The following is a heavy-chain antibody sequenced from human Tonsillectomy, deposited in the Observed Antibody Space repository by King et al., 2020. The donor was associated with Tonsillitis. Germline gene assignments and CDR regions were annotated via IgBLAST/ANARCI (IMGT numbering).Heavy chain of an antibody. CDR2: ISASGST. CDR3: AREDDGDFPY. Sequence: VQLQESGPGLVKPSQTLSLTCAVSGDSINSGPYDWNWIRQPAGTGLGWIGRISASGSTSSHPSLKSRVTISLDTSKNQFSLKLSSVTAADTAVYYCAREDDGDFPYWGQGTLVTVSP. CDR1: GDSINSGPYD. V-gene: IGHV4-61*02. J-gene: IGHJ4*02. D-gene: IGHD4-17*01.